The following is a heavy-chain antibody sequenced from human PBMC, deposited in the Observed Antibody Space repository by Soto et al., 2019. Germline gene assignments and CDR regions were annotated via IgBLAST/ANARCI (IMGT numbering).Heavy chain of an antibody. V-gene: IGHV1-18*01. J-gene: IGHJ6*03. Sequence: ASVKVSCKASGYTFTSYGISWVRQAPGQGLEWMGWISAYNGNTNYAQKLQGRVTMTTDTSTSTAYMELRSLRSDDTAVYYCARRGPTYYGSGTPPRDYYYYYYMDVWGKGTTVTVSS. CDR1: GYTFTSYG. D-gene: IGHD3-10*01. CDR2: ISAYNGNT. CDR3: ARRGPTYYGSGTPPRDYYYYYYMDV.